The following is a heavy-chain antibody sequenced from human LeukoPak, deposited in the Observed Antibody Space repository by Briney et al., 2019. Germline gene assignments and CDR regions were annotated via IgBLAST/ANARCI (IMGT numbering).Heavy chain of an antibody. CDR3: ARSRKYYFDY. Sequence: TSETLSLTCTVSGGSISSYYWSWIRQPPGEGLEWIGYIYYSGSTNYNPSLKSRVTISVDTSKNQFSLKLSSVTAADTAVYYCARSRKYYFDYWGQGTLVTVSS. J-gene: IGHJ4*02. CDR2: IYYSGST. D-gene: IGHD1-14*01. CDR1: GGSISSYY. V-gene: IGHV4-59*01.